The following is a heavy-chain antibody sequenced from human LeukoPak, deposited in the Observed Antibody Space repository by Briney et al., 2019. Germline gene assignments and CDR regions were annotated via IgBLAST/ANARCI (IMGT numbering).Heavy chain of an antibody. J-gene: IGHJ5*02. CDR1: GYTFTSYG. V-gene: IGHV1-18*01. D-gene: IGHD2-2*01. CDR2: ISAYNGNT. CDR3: AARYCSSTSCYPEYNWFDP. Sequence: GASVKVSCKASGYTFTSYGISWVRQAPGQGLEWMGWISAYNGNTNYAQKLQGRVTMTTDTSTSTAYMELRSLRSDDTAVYYCAARYCSSTSCYPEYNWFDPWGQGTLVTVSS.